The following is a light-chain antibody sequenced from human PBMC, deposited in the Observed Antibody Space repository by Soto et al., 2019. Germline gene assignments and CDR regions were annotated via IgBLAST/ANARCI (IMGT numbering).Light chain of an antibody. Sequence: DIVMTQSPVSLPVTPGEPASISCRSSQSLLHSHGYTYLDWCLQKPGHSPQLLIYMGSTRASGVPDRFSGSGSGTDFTLKISRVEAEDVGVYYCMQALQTPLTFGGGTKVEIK. CDR1: QSLLHSHGYTY. V-gene: IGKV2-28*01. J-gene: IGKJ4*01. CDR3: MQALQTPLT. CDR2: MGS.